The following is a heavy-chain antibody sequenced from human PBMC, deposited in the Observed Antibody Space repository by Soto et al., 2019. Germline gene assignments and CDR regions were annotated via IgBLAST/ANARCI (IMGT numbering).Heavy chain of an antibody. Sequence: PGGSLRLSCAASGFTFSTYAMSWVRQAPGKGLEWVSGISGSGGITYYADSVKGRFTISRDNSKNTLYLQMNSLRAEDTAIYYCAKEGYCRNAVCYRVLDYWGQGTLVTVSS. CDR1: GFTFSTYA. D-gene: IGHD2-8*01. J-gene: IGHJ4*02. V-gene: IGHV3-23*01. CDR3: AKEGYCRNAVCYRVLDY. CDR2: ISGSGGIT.